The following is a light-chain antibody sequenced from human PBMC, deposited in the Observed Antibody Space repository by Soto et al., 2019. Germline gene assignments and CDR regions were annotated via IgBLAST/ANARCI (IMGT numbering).Light chain of an antibody. CDR1: QSVSSSY. CDR3: QQYGSSLFI. CDR2: GAS. J-gene: IGKJ3*01. V-gene: IGKV3-20*01. Sequence: EIVLTQSPGTLSLSPGERATLSCRASQSVSSSYLAWYQQKPGQAPRLLIYGASSRATGIPDRFSGSGSGTDFTLTISRLEPEDFAVYYCQQYGSSLFIFGPGTKVDI.